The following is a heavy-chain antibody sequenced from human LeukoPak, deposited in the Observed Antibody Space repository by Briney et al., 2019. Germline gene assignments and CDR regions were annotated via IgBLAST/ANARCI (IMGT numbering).Heavy chain of an antibody. CDR1: GFTFSSYW. CDR3: ARGSGGGSGTYYYYYMDV. J-gene: IGHJ6*03. D-gene: IGHD3-10*01. Sequence: GGSLRLSCAASGFTFSSYWMHWVRQAPGKGLVWVSRIKSDGSTNYADSVKGRFTISRDNAKNSLYLQMNSLRAEDTAMYYCARGSGGGSGTYYYYYMDVWGNGTTVTVSS. V-gene: IGHV3-74*01. CDR2: IKSDGST.